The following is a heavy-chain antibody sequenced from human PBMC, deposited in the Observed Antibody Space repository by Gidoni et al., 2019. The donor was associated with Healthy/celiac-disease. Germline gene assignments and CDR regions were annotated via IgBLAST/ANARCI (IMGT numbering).Heavy chain of an antibody. V-gene: IGHV1-18*01. Sequence: QVQLVQSGAEVKKPGSAVKVSCKASGYPFTSYGISWVRQAPGQGLEGMGWISAYNGNTNYAQKLQGRVTMTTDTSTSTAYMELMSLRSDDTAVYYCARASYDFWSGIPSDPWGQGTLVTVSS. CDR1: GYPFTSYG. CDR3: ARASYDFWSGIPSDP. J-gene: IGHJ5*02. CDR2: ISAYNGNT. D-gene: IGHD3-3*01.